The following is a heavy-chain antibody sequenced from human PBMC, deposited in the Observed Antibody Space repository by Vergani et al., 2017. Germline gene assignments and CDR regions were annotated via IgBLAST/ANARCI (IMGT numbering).Heavy chain of an antibody. J-gene: IGHJ5*02. V-gene: IGHV4-59*11. D-gene: IGHD6-19*01. CDR1: FDSIRNLY. CDR3: ASDTHSGQRADR. Sequence: QVQLQESGPGLVKSSETLSLTCSVSFDSIRNLYCNWIRQPPGKGLEWIGSIHYSENTNYNPSLKTRVTISVDTSKHQFSLTLTSVPAADTAVYYCASDTHSGQRADRWGQGILVTLSS. CDR2: IHYSENT.